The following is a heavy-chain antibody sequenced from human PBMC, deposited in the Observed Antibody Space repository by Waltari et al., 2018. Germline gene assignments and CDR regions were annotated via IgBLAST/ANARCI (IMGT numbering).Heavy chain of an antibody. D-gene: IGHD3-3*01. CDR2: VKQDGGEQ. CDR1: GFIISANW. V-gene: IGHV3-7*01. CDR3: ARSAFWTFDY. J-gene: IGHJ4*02. Sequence: EVQLVESGGGLVQPGGSLRLSCEASGFIISANWMAWVRRAPGTGLEWVAGVKQDGGEQYYVDSVKGRFTISRDNAKHSLYLQMNGLRAEDTAVYYCARSAFWTFDYWGQGTLVTVSS.